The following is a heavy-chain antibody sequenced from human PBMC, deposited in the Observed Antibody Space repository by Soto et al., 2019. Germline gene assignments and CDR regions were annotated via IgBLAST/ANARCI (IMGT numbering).Heavy chain of an antibody. J-gene: IGHJ3*02. CDR3: ARDQPPRGESSGYGGPGPDAFDI. CDR2: IIPILSIA. Sequence: QVQLVQSGAEVKKPGSSVKVSCKASGGTFSSYTISWVRQAPGQGLEWMGRIIPILSIANYAQKFQGRVTITADKSTSTAYMELSKLRSEDTAVYYCARDQPPRGESSGYGGPGPDAFDIWGQGTMVTVSS. CDR1: GGTFSSYT. D-gene: IGHD5-12*01. V-gene: IGHV1-69*08.